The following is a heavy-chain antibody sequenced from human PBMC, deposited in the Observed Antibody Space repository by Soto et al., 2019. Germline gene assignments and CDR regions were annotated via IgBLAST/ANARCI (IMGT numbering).Heavy chain of an antibody. CDR2: IYPGDSDT. Sequence: PGESLKISCKGSVYSFTRYWIGWVRQMPGKGLEWMGIIYPGDSDTRYSPSFQGQVTISADKSISTAYLQWSSLKASDTAMYYCARLPLPYYYDSSGLAFDYWGQGTLVTVS. V-gene: IGHV5-51*01. CDR3: ARLPLPYYYDSSGLAFDY. CDR1: VYSFTRYW. J-gene: IGHJ4*02. D-gene: IGHD3-22*01.